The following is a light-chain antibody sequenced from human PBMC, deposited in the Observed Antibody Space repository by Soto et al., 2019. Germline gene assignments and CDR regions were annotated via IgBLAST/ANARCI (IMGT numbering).Light chain of an antibody. CDR3: QQYNSWPLT. CDR2: DTS. CDR1: QSVGSD. J-gene: IGKJ4*01. V-gene: IGKV3D-15*01. Sequence: EIVKTQSPATLTLSPGERATLSCRASQSVGSDLAWYQQKPGQAPRLVIYDTSTRATGVPTSISGSGSGTEFTPTISSLQSEDFAVYYCQQYNSWPLTFGGGTKVDIK.